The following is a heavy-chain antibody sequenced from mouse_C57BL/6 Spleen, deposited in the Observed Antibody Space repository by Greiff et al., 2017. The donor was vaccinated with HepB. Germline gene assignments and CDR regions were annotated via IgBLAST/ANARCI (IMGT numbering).Heavy chain of an antibody. CDR1: GFSLSTSGMG. V-gene: IGHV8-12*01. D-gene: IGHD1-1*01. Sequence: QVTLKVCGPGILQSSQTLSLTCSFSGFSLSTSGMGVSWIRQPSGKGLEWLAHIYWDDDKRYNPSLKSRLTISKDTSRNQVFLKITSVDTADTATYYCARSLYYYGSSDWYFDVWGTGTTVTVSS. CDR3: ARSLYYYGSSDWYFDV. CDR2: IYWDDDK. J-gene: IGHJ1*03.